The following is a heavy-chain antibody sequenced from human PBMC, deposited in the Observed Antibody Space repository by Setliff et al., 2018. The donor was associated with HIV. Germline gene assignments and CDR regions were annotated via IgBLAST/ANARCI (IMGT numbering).Heavy chain of an antibody. D-gene: IGHD3-10*01. CDR2: ISPLSATA. V-gene: IGHV1-69*06. J-gene: IGHJ3*02. CDR3: ARVREEFGSGQYYPDVFAI. Sequence: SVKVSCKASGGTFSAYAITWVRQAPGHGLEVMGRISPLSATASYAQKLQGRVTITADKSTNTVYMELSSLRSEDTAVYYCARVREEFGSGQYYPDVFAIWGQGTMVTVSS. CDR1: GGTFSAYA.